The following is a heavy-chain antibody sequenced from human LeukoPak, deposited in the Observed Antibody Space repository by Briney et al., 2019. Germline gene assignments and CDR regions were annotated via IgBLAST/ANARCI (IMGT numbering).Heavy chain of an antibody. D-gene: IGHD3-22*01. Sequence: GASVKVSCKASGYTFTSYDINWVRQATGQGLEWMGWMNPNSGGTNYAQKFQGRVTMTRDTSISTAYMELSRLRSDDTAVYYCARVRITMIVVVYDAFDIWGQGTMVTVSS. CDR3: ARVRITMIVVVYDAFDI. CDR1: GYTFTSYD. J-gene: IGHJ3*02. V-gene: IGHV1-2*02. CDR2: MNPNSGGT.